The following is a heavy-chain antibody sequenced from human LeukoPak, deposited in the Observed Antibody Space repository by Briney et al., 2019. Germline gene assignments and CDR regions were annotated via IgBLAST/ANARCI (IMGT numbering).Heavy chain of an antibody. D-gene: IGHD1-26*01. CDR3: ASPPRGCSGSHFDY. CDR1: GGTFSSYA. V-gene: IGHV1-69*13. CDR2: IIPIFGTA. Sequence: SVKVSCNASGGTFSSYAISWARQAPGQGLEWMGGIIPIFGTANYAQKFQGRVTITADESTSTAYMELSSLRSEDTAVYYCASPPRGCSGSHFDYWGQGTLVTVSS. J-gene: IGHJ4*02.